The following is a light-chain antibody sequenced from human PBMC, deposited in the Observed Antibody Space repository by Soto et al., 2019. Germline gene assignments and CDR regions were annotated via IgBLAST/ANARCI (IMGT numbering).Light chain of an antibody. CDR3: QQNFNTPWT. J-gene: IGKJ1*01. V-gene: IGKV1-39*01. CDR2: AAS. Sequence: DIQMTQSPSSLSASVGDRVTITCRASQTIKNYLNLYRQRPGKAPEFLIYAASSLQSGVPSRFSGSGSGTDFILTISSLQPEDFAAYYCQQNFNTPWTFGQGTKVDIK. CDR1: QTIKNY.